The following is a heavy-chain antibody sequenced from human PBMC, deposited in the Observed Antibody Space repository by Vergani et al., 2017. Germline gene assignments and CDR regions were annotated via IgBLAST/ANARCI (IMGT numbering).Heavy chain of an antibody. J-gene: IGHJ4*02. CDR2: IRSATNNYAT. D-gene: IGHD2-15*01. CDR1: GFTFSASA. CDR3: AKGVTPRGGKLEL. Sequence: EVQLVESGGGLVQPGGSLKLSCAASGFTFSASAMHWVRQASGKGLEWVGRIRSATNNYATTYDASVKGRVTISSDDSKNTAYLQMNSLKTEDTAVYYCAKGVTPRGGKLELWGQGTLVTVSS. V-gene: IGHV3-73*02.